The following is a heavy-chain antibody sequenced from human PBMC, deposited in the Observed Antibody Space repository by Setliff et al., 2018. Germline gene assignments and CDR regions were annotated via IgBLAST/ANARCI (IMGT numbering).Heavy chain of an antibody. D-gene: IGHD3-22*01. CDR2: IHYSGST. Sequence: ASETLSLTCTVSGGSISSYYWSWIRQPPGKGLEWIGSIHYSGSTNYNPSLKSRVTISVDTSKNQFSLRLSSVTAADTAVYYCARAAKYDSSGYYGFWFDPWGQGNLVTVSS. V-gene: IGHV4-59*01. CDR1: GGSISSYY. CDR3: ARAAKYDSSGYYGFWFDP. J-gene: IGHJ5*02.